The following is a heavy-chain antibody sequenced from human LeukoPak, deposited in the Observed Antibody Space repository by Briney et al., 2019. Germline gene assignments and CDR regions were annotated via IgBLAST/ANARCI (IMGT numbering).Heavy chain of an antibody. D-gene: IGHD6-6*01. CDR1: GFTFRGFW. V-gene: IGHV3-7*03. CDR3: ARSSYSSSSSV. CDR2: INSDGSEG. Sequence: GGSLRLSCAVPGFTFRGFWMSWPRQAPGKGQEPVASINSDGSEGYYADVVKGRFTISRDNAKNSLYLQINSLRAEDTAVYYCARSSYSSSSSVWGQGTMVTVSS. J-gene: IGHJ3*01.